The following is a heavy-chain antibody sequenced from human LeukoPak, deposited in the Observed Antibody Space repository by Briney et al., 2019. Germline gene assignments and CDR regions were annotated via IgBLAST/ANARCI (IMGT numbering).Heavy chain of an antibody. Sequence: SQTLSLTCTVSGGSISSGGYYWSWIRQHPGKGLEWIGYIYYSGSTYYNPSLKSRVTISVDTSKNQFSLKLSSVTAADTAVYYCASGNDILTGYYACWGQGTLVTVSS. CDR1: GGSISSGGYY. CDR3: ASGNDILTGYYAC. CDR2: IYYSGST. J-gene: IGHJ4*02. D-gene: IGHD3-9*01. V-gene: IGHV4-31*03.